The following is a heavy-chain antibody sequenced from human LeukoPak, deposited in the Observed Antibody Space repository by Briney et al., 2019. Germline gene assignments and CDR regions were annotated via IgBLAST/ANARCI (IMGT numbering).Heavy chain of an antibody. J-gene: IGHJ6*02. CDR3: AREDYNYYYYGMDV. Sequence: SETLSLTCTVSCGSISSYYWSWIRQPAGKGLEWIGRIYTSGSTNYNPSLKSRVTMSVDTSKNQFSLKLSSVTAADTAVYYCAREDYNYYYYGMDVWGQGTTVTVSS. V-gene: IGHV4-4*07. CDR1: CGSISSYY. D-gene: IGHD4-11*01. CDR2: IYTSGST.